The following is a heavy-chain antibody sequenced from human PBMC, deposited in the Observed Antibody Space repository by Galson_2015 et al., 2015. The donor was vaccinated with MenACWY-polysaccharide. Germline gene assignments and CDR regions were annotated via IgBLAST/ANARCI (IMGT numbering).Heavy chain of an antibody. CDR2: ISYDATNK. V-gene: IGHV3-30-3*01. CDR3: ARDYCSRTSCYGLDV. D-gene: IGHD2-2*01. J-gene: IGHJ6*02. Sequence: RLSCAASGFTFSRYAMHWVRQAPGEGLEWVAVISYDATNKYYAESVKGRFSISRDNSKNTMYVQMNDLRAEDTATYYCARDYCSRTSCYGLDVWGQGTTVTVSS. CDR1: GFTFSRYA.